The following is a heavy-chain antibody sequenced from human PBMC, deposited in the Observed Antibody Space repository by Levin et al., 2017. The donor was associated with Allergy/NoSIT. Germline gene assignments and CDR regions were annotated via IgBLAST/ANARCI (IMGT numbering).Heavy chain of an antibody. D-gene: IGHD3-16*01. CDR1: GGSISSSSYY. CDR2: IYYSGST. V-gene: IGHV4-39*01. Sequence: SETLSLTCTVSGGSISSSSYYWGWIRQPPGKGLEWIGSIYYSGSTYYNPSLKSRVTISVDTSKNQFSLKLSSVTAADTAVYYCSAGELWSIDYWGQGTLVTVSS. J-gene: IGHJ4*02. CDR3: SAGELWSIDY.